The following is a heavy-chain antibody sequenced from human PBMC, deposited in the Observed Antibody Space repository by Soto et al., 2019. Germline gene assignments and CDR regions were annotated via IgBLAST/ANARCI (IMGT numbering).Heavy chain of an antibody. CDR1: GFTFSGSA. D-gene: IGHD3-3*01. V-gene: IGHV3-73*01. CDR2: IRSKANSYAT. Sequence: LRLSCAASGFTFSGSAMHWVRQASGKGLEWVGRIRSKANSYATTYAASVKGRFTISRDDSKNTAYLQMNSLKTEDTAVYYCTAYYDFWSGPGRYYYGMDVWGQGTTVTVSS. J-gene: IGHJ6*02. CDR3: TAYYDFWSGPGRYYYGMDV.